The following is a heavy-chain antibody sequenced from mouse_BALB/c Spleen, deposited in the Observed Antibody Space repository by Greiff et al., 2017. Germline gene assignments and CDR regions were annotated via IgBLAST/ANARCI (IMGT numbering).Heavy chain of an antibody. Sequence: DVKLQESGTVLARPGASVKMSCKASGYSFTSYWMHWVKQRPGQGLEWIGAIYPGNSDTSYNQKFKGKAKLTAVTSASTAYMELSSLTNEDSAVYYCTRGGYYDYDGWYFDFWGAGTTVTVSS. CDR1: GYSFTSYW. D-gene: IGHD2-4*01. J-gene: IGHJ1*01. V-gene: IGHV1-5*01. CDR2: IYPGNSDT. CDR3: TRGGYYDYDGWYFDF.